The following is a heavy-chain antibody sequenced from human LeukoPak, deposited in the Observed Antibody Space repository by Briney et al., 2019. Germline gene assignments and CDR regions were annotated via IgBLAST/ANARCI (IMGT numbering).Heavy chain of an antibody. J-gene: IGHJ4*02. D-gene: IGHD3-9*01. Sequence: GASVKVSCKASGYAFTSYGISWVRQAPGQGLEWMGWISAYNGNTNYAQKLQGRVTMTTGTSTSTAYMELRSLRSDDTAVYYCAREATYYDILTGLQYFDYWGQGTLVTVSS. CDR2: ISAYNGNT. CDR1: GYAFTSYG. CDR3: AREATYYDILTGLQYFDY. V-gene: IGHV1-18*01.